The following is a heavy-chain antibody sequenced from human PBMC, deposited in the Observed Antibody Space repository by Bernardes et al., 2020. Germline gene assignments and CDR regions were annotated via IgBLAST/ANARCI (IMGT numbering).Heavy chain of an antibody. CDR1: GYTFTSYG. V-gene: IGHV1-18*04. CDR3: ARDSLQQLVLWGSYYYYGMDV. CDR2: ISAYNGNT. Sequence: ASVKVSCKASGYTFTSYGISWVRQAPGQGLEWMGWISAYNGNTNYAQKLQGRVTMTTDTSTSTAYMELGSLRSDDTAVYYCARDSLQQLVLWGSYYYYGMDVWGQGTTVTVSS. D-gene: IGHD6-13*01. J-gene: IGHJ6*02.